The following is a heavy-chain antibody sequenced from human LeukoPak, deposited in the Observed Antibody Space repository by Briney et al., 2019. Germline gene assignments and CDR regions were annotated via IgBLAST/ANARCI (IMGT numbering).Heavy chain of an antibody. D-gene: IGHD3-22*01. CDR1: GGSFSGYY. CDR3: ARHLYYYDSSGYYYVPNWFDP. Sequence: PSETLSLTCAVYGGSFSGYYWSWIRQPPGKGLEWIGEINHSGSTSYNPSLKSRVTISVDTSKNQFSLKLSSVTAADTAVYYCARHLYYYDSSGYYYVPNWFDPWGQGTLVTVSS. CDR2: INHSGST. V-gene: IGHV4-34*01. J-gene: IGHJ5*02.